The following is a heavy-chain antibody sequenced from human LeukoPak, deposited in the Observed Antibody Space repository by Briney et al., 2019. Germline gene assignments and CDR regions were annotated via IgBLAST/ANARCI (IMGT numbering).Heavy chain of an antibody. J-gene: IGHJ4*02. Sequence: SETLSLTCAVYGVSFSGYYWSWIRQPPGKGLEWIGEINHSGSTNYNPSLKSRVTISVDTSKNQFSLKLSSVTAADTAVYYCARGHYFDYWGQGTLVTVSS. V-gene: IGHV4-34*01. CDR2: INHSGST. CDR1: GVSFSGYY. CDR3: ARGHYFDY.